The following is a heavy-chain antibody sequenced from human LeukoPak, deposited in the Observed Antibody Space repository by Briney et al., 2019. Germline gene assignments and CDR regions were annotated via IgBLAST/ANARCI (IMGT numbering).Heavy chain of an antibody. CDR3: ARASSSSWGFDP. V-gene: IGHV4-39*07. D-gene: IGHD6-13*01. CDR1: GGSISSSSYY. Sequence: SETLSLTCTVSGGSISSSSYYWGWIRQPPGKGLEWIGSIYYSGSTYYNPSLKSRVTISVDTSKNQFSLKLSSVTAADTAVYYCARASSSSWGFDPWGQGTLVTVSS. J-gene: IGHJ5*02. CDR2: IYYSGST.